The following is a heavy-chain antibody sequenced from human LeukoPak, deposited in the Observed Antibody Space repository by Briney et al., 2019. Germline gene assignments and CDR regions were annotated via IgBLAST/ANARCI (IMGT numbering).Heavy chain of an antibody. D-gene: IGHD3-22*01. Sequence: PGKSLRLSCAASRFTFTTFSDYVMHWARQAPGEGLEWVAVISHDGNKKYYADSVKDRLTISRDNSKNTLYLQMNSLRPEDTAVYYCVSIYDGSPYHWGYDLDYWGQGTLVTVSS. V-gene: IGHV3-30-3*01. CDR1: RFTFTTFSDYV. J-gene: IGHJ4*02. CDR2: ISHDGNKK. CDR3: VSIYDGSPYHWGYDLDY.